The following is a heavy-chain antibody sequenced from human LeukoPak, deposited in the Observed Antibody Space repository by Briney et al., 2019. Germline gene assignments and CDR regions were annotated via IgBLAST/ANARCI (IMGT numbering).Heavy chain of an antibody. CDR3: ANAKGSSGSGSSWDN. V-gene: IGHV3-23*01. D-gene: IGHD2-15*01. J-gene: IGHJ4*02. CDR2: IRGSGSNS. Sequence: GGSLRLSCAASGFTFSSYALSWVRQAPGKGLEWVPTIRGSGSNSYYADSVEGRFTISRDNSKNTLYLQMNSLRSEDTAIYYCANAKGSSGSGSSWDNWGQGTLVTVSS. CDR1: GFTFSSYA.